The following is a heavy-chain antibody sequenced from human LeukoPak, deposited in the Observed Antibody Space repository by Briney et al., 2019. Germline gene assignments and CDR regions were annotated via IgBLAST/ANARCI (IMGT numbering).Heavy chain of an antibody. CDR2: IYTSGST. CDR1: GGSISSGSYY. Sequence: SETLSLTCTVSGGSISSGSYYWSWIRQPAGKGLEWIGRIYTSGSTNYNPSLKSRVTISVDTSENQFSLKLSSVTAADTAAYYCARGGSSRPHYYGMDVWGQGTTVTVSS. V-gene: IGHV4-61*02. CDR3: ARGGSSRPHYYGMDV. D-gene: IGHD6-6*01. J-gene: IGHJ6*02.